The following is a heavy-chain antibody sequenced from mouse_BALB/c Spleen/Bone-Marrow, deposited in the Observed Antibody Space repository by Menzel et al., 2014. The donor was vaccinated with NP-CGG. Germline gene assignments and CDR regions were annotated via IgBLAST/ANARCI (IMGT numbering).Heavy chain of an antibody. D-gene: IGHD1-1*02. CDR2: ILPGSGTA. Sequence: QVQLQQSGAELMKPGASVKISCKATGYTFSNYWIDWVKQRPGHGLEWIGEILPGSGTANYNEKFKGKATFTADTSSNTAYMHLSSLTPEDSAPYFCARAPVVPHSFDFWGQGTTLTVSS. J-gene: IGHJ2*01. CDR1: GYTFSNYW. CDR3: ARAPVVPHSFDF. V-gene: IGHV1-9*01.